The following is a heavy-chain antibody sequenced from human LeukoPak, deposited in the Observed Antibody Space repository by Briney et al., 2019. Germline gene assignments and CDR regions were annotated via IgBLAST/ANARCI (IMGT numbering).Heavy chain of an antibody. D-gene: IGHD3-10*01. CDR3: ARGGHYYGSGSYFFVFDI. CDR2: IYYSGST. CDR1: GGSISSYY. J-gene: IGHJ3*02. Sequence: SETLSLTCTVSGGSISSYYWSWIRQPPGKGLEWIGYIYYSGSTNYNPSLKSRVTISVDTSKNQFSLKLSSVTAADTAVYYCARGGHYYGSGSYFFVFDIWGQGTMVTVSS. V-gene: IGHV4-59*01.